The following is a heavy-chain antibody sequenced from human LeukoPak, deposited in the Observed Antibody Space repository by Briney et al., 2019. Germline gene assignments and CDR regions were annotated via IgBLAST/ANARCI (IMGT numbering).Heavy chain of an antibody. D-gene: IGHD3-10*01. CDR3: ARSTMGARRRYDY. CDR1: GDTFTTYD. Sequence: ASVKVSCKASGDTFTTYDVNWVRQATGQGLEWMGWMNPNSGNTGYAQNFQGRVTMIMNTSITTAYMELTSLTSEDTAVYYCARSTMGARRRYDYWGLGTLVTVSS. V-gene: IGHV1-8*01. J-gene: IGHJ4*02. CDR2: MNPNSGNT.